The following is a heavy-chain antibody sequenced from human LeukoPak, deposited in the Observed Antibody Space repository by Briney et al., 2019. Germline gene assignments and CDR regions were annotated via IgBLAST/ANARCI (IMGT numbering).Heavy chain of an antibody. J-gene: IGHJ3*02. CDR1: GGSISSGSYY. Sequence: SQTLSLTCTVSGGSISSGSYYWSWIRQPAGKGLEWIWRIYTSGSTNYNPSLKSRVTISVDTSKNQFSLKLSSVTAADTAVYYCARDYNDAFDIWGQGTMVTVSS. CDR3: ARDYNDAFDI. D-gene: IGHD1-1*01. V-gene: IGHV4-61*02. CDR2: IYTSGST.